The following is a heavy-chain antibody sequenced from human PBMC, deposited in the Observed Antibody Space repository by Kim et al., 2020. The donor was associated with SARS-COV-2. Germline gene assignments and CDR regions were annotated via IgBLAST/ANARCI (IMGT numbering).Heavy chain of an antibody. CDR1: GGSISSSSYY. J-gene: IGHJ6*02. CDR2: IYYSGST. CDR3: ASLRLLWFGELLPALGYGMDV. D-gene: IGHD3-10*01. V-gene: IGHV4-39*01. Sequence: SETLSLTCTVSGGSISSSSYYWGWIRQPPGKGLEWIGSIYYSGSTYYNASLKSRVTISVDTSKNQFSLKLSSVTAADTAVYYCASLRLLWFGELLPALGYGMDVWGQGTTVTVSS.